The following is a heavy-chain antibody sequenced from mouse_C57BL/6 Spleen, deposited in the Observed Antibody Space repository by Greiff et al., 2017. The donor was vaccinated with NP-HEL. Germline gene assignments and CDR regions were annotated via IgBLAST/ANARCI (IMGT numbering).Heavy chain of an antibody. J-gene: IGHJ4*01. D-gene: IGHD1-1*01. CDR3: ARKGYFYYYGSSPYYYAMDY. CDR1: GYTFTSYW. CDR2: IYPGSGST. Sequence: QVQLQQPGAELVKPGASVTMSCKASGYTFTSYWITWVKQTPGQGLEWIGDIYPGSGSTNYNEKFKSKATLTVDTSSNTAYMQLSSLTSEDSAVYYCARKGYFYYYGSSPYYYAMDYWGQGTSVTVSS. V-gene: IGHV1-55*01.